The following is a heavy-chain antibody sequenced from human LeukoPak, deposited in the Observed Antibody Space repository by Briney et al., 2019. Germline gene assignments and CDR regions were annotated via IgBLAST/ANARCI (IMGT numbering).Heavy chain of an antibody. D-gene: IGHD5-24*01. CDR3: AKTLGEMATIGLFDY. J-gene: IGHJ4*02. Sequence: GGSLRLFCAASGFTFSSYAMSWVRQAPGKGLEWVSAISGSGGSTYYADSVKGRFTISRDNSKNTLYLQMNSLRAEDTAVYYCAKTLGEMATIGLFDYWGQGTLVTVSS. CDR1: GFTFSSYA. V-gene: IGHV3-23*01. CDR2: ISGSGGST.